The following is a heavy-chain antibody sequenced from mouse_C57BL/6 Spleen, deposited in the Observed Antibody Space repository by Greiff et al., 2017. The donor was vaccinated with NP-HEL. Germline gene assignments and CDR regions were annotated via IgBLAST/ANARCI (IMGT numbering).Heavy chain of an antibody. Sequence: QVQLKESGPGLVQPSQSLSITCTVSGFSLTSYGVHWVRQSPGKGLEWLGVIWSGGSTDYNAAFISRLSISKDNSKSQVFFKMNSLQADDTAIYYCARNYGSSYYWYFDVWSTGTTVTVSS. CDR1: GFSLTSYG. CDR3: ARNYGSSYYWYFDV. D-gene: IGHD1-1*01. CDR2: IWSGGST. J-gene: IGHJ1*03. V-gene: IGHV2-2*01.